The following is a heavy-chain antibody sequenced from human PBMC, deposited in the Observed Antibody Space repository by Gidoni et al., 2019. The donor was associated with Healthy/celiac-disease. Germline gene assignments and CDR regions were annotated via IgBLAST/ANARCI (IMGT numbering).Heavy chain of an antibody. V-gene: IGHV4-39*01. Sequence: LVEPPETLSPTRTVPGGSISSSSYYWGWIRQPPGKGLEWTGSIYYSGSTYYNPSLKNRVTISVDTSKNQFSLKQSSMTAADMAVYYCARRSYCSSTSCYYYYYYGMDVWGQGTTVTVSS. CDR1: GGSISSSSYY. D-gene: IGHD2-2*01. CDR3: ARRSYCSSTSCYYYYYYGMDV. CDR2: IYYSGST. J-gene: IGHJ6*02.